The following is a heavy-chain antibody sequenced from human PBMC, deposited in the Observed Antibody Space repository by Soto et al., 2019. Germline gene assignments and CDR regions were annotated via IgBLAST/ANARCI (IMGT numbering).Heavy chain of an antibody. V-gene: IGHV3-15*07. Sequence: EVQLVESGGGLVKPGGSLRLSYAASGFTFSNAWMNWVRQAPGKGLEWVGRIKSKTDGGTTDYAAPVKGRFTISRDDSKNTLYLQMNSLKTEDTAVYYCTTGDQGWYYYYGMDVWGQGTTVTVSS. CDR2: IKSKTDGGTT. CDR3: TTGDQGWYYYYGMDV. CDR1: GFTFSNAW. D-gene: IGHD6-19*01. J-gene: IGHJ6*02.